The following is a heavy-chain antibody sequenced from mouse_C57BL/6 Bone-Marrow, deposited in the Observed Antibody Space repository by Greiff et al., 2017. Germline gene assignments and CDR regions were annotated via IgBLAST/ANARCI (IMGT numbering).Heavy chain of an antibody. CDR3: TRLYDYDGYWYCDV. CDR2: IYPGNSDT. Sequence: VQLLQSGTVLARPGASVKMSCKTSGYTFTSYWMHWVNQRPGQGLEWIGAIYPGNSDTSYNQKFKGKAKLTAVTSASTAYMELSSLTNEDSAVYYGTRLYDYDGYWYCDVWGTGTTVTVTS. CDR1: GYTFTSYW. V-gene: IGHV1-5*01. J-gene: IGHJ1*03. D-gene: IGHD2-4*01.